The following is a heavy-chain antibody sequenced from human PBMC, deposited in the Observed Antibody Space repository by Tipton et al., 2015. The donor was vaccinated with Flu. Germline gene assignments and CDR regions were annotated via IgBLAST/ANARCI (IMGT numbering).Heavy chain of an antibody. D-gene: IGHD1-1*01. CDR3: AREMNGWFFDL. CDR2: IKQDGSAK. J-gene: IGHJ2*01. V-gene: IGHV3-7*01. Sequence: SLRLSCAASGFTFSRYWMSWVRQAPGQGLEWVANIKQDGSAKYYVDSVKGRFTLSIDNAKNSIHLQMNSLRAEDTAVYYCAREMNGWFFDLWGRGTLVTVSS. CDR1: GFTFSRYW.